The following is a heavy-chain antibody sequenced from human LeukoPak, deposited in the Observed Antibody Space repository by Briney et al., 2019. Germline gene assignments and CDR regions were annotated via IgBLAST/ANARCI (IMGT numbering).Heavy chain of an antibody. CDR1: EGTFSGYA. D-gene: IGHD3-22*01. CDR3: ARDSPYYYDSSGYPSAYYYMDV. Sequence: GSSVKVSCKASEGTFSGYAISWVRQAPGQGPEWMGGIIPIFGTANYAQKFQGRVTITADESTSTAYMELSSLRSEDTAVYYCARDSPYYYDSSGYPSAYYYMDVWGKETTVTISS. J-gene: IGHJ6*03. V-gene: IGHV1-69*01. CDR2: IIPIFGTA.